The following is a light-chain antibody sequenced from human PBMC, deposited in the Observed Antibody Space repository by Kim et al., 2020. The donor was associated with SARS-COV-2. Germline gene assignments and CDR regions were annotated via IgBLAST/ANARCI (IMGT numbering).Light chain of an antibody. CDR3: HQFGSSPYT. Sequence: SPGESAPLSCRAYECVYRRYLAWDRPKPGQPPRLLFCSASTRATGSPVRFRGSGSGTDFTLTLSGLGPYYCVVYYGHQFGSSPYTCGQGTKVDI. CDR2: SAS. V-gene: IGKV3-20*01. J-gene: IGKJ2*01. CDR1: ECVYRRY.